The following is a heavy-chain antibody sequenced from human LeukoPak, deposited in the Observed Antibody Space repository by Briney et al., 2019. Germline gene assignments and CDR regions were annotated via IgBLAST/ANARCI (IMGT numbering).Heavy chain of an antibody. CDR2: IFPIFATA. D-gene: IGHD1-26*01. J-gene: IGHJ4*02. V-gene: IGHV1-69*15. CDR3: ARESGSYEAYFDY. Sequence: SVKVSCKASGGTFSSYAISWVRQAPGQGLEWMGRIFPIFATANYAQKFQGRVTITADESTSTAYMELSSLRPEDTAVYYCARESGSYEAYFDYWGQGTLVTVSS. CDR1: GGTFSSYA.